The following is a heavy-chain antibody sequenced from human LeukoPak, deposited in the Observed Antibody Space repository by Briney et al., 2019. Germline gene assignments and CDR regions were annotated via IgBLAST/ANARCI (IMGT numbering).Heavy chain of an antibody. D-gene: IGHD6-13*01. CDR2: ISGSGGST. CDR1: GFTFSSYA. CDR3: AKGIEYSSSPDAFDI. Sequence: PGGSLRLSCAASGFTFSSYAMSWVRQAPGKGLEWVSAISGSGGSTYYADSVEGRFTISRDNSKNTLYLQMNSLRAEDTAVYYCAKGIEYSSSPDAFDIWGQGTMVTVSS. J-gene: IGHJ3*02. V-gene: IGHV3-23*01.